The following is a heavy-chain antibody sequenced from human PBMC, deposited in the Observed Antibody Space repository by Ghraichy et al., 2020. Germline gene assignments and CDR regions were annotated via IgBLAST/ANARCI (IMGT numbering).Heavy chain of an antibody. Sequence: GGSLRLSCAGSEFTFSSYWMGWVRQAPGKGLEWVANIKQDGSEKYYVDSMKGRLTISRDNAKNSMFLQMKSLGAEDTAVYYCARVSGWGSSWYFDLWGRGTLVTVSS. CDR2: IKQDGSEK. CDR3: ARVSGWGSSWYFDL. CDR1: EFTFSSYW. J-gene: IGHJ2*01. D-gene: IGHD3-10*01. V-gene: IGHV3-7*01.